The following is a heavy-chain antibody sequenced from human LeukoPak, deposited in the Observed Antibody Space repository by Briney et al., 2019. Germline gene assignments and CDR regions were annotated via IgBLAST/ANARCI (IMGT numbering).Heavy chain of an antibody. CDR1: GGTFSSYA. J-gene: IGHJ4*02. CDR2: INPSGGST. V-gene: IGHV1-46*01. CDR3: ARDRVYSSGWYYFDY. Sequence: ASVKVSCKASGGTFSSYAISWVRQAPGQGLEWMGIINPSGGSTSYAQKFQGRVTMTRDTSTSTVYMELSSLRSEDTAVYYCARDRVYSSGWYYFDYWGQGTLVTVSS. D-gene: IGHD6-19*01.